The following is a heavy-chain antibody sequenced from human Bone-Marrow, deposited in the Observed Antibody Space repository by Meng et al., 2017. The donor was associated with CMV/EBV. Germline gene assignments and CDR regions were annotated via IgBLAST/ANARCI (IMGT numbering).Heavy chain of an antibody. CDR1: GYTFTGYY. J-gene: IGHJ5*02. V-gene: IGHV1-2*02. Sequence: ASVKVSCKASGYTFTGYYMHWVRQAPGQGLEWMGWINPNSGGTNYAQKFQGRVTMTRDTSISTAYMELSRLRSDDTAVYYCARGGFVVVVAATPSVWFDPWGQGTLVTVSS. CDR2: INPNSGGT. CDR3: ARGGFVVVVAATPSVWFDP. D-gene: IGHD2-15*01.